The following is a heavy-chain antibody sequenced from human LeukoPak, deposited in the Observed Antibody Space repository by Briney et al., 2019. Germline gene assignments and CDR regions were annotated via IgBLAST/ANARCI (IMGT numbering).Heavy chain of an antibody. D-gene: IGHD4-23*01. CDR3: ARDKNLRRRGFPVVLINY. J-gene: IGHJ4*02. Sequence: ASVKVSCKASGYTFTGYYMHWVRQAPGQGLEWMGWINPNSGGTNYAQKFQGRVTMTRDTSISTAYMELSRLRSDDTAVHYCARDKNLRRRGFPVVLINYWGQGTLVTVSS. CDR1: GYTFTGYY. V-gene: IGHV1-2*02. CDR2: INPNSGGT.